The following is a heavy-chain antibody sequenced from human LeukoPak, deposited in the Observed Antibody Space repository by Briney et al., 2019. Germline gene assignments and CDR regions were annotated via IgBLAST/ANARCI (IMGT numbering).Heavy chain of an antibody. CDR2: INPRTGDT. V-gene: IGHV1-2*02. J-gene: IGHJ4*02. CDR1: GYTFINYY. Sequence: VASVKVSCKTSGYTFINYYIHWVRQAPGQGLEWMGWINPRTGDTEYPQSFQGRVTLTRDTSITTTYMDLTTLRLDVAAVYYCARSGYRSGWAFDYWGQGTLVTVSS. D-gene: IGHD6-19*01. CDR3: ARSGYRSGWAFDY.